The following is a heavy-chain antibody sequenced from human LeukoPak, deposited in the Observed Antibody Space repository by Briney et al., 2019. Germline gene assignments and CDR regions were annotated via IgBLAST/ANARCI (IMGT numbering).Heavy chain of an antibody. Sequence: SETLSLTCTVSGGSISSSSYYWGWIRQPPGKGLEWIGSIYYSGSTYYNPSLKSRVTISVDTSKNQFSLKLSSVTAADTAVYYCARYRDGYNFGAFDIWGQGTMVTVSS. J-gene: IGHJ3*02. CDR3: ARYRDGYNFGAFDI. V-gene: IGHV4-39*07. CDR1: GGSISSSSYY. D-gene: IGHD5-24*01. CDR2: IYYSGST.